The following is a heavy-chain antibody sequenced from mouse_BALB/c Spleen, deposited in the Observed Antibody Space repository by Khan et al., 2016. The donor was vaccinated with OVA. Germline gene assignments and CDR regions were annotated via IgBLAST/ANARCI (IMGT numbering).Heavy chain of an antibody. CDR1: GFSLTSYG. Sequence: QVQLKEPGPGLVAPSQSLSITCTVSGFSLTSYGVHWVRQPPGKGLEWLGVIWAGGSTNYNSAFMSRLSISKDNFKRQVFLKMNSLQTDDTAVYYCGRREDVRGQGTTLTVSS. J-gene: IGHJ2*01. CDR2: IWAGGST. CDR3: GRREDV. V-gene: IGHV2-9*02.